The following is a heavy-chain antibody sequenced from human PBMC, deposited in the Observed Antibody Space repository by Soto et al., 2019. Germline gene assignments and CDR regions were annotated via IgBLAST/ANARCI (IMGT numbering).Heavy chain of an antibody. CDR1: GFTFSSYA. V-gene: IGHV3-23*01. CDR2: ISGSGGST. J-gene: IGHJ4*02. CDR3: AQLDCSGGSCYEFDY. Sequence: EVQLLESGGGLVQPGGYLRLSCAASGFTFSSYAMSWVRQAPGKGLEWVSAISGSGGSTYYADSVKGRFTISRDNSKNTLYLQMNSLRAEDTAVYYCAQLDCSGGSCYEFDYWGQGTLVTVSS. D-gene: IGHD2-15*01.